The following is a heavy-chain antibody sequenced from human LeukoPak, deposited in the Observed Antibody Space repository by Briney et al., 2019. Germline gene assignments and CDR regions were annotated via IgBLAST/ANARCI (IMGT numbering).Heavy chain of an antibody. CDR2: IYSGGST. V-gene: IGHV3-53*01. CDR3: ARAPTVDTAMMIDY. D-gene: IGHD5-18*01. Sequence: PGGSLRLSCAASGFTVSSNYMSWVRQAPGKGLEWVSVIYSGGSTYYADSVKGRFTISRDNSKNTLYLQMNSLRAEDTAVYYCARAPTVDTAMMIDYWGQGTLVTVSS. CDR1: GFTVSSNY. J-gene: IGHJ4*02.